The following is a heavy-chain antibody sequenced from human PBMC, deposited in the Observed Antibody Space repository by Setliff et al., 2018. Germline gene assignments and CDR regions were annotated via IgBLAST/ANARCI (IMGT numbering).Heavy chain of an antibody. CDR1: GGSISSGGYY. J-gene: IGHJ3*02. V-gene: IGHV4-31*03. D-gene: IGHD5-18*01. Sequence: SETLSLTCTVSGGSISSGGYYWSWIRQHPGKGLEWIGYIYYSGSTYYNPSLKSRVTISVDTSKNRFSLKLSSVTAADTAVYYCARVPRFTDTRNAFDIWGQGTMVTVSS. CDR3: ARVPRFTDTRNAFDI. CDR2: IYYSGST.